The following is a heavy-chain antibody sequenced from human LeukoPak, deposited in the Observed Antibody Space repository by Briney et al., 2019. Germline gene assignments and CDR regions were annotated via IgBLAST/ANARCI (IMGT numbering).Heavy chain of an antibody. V-gene: IGHV1-18*01. CDR3: ARDRRPPDIVATITVSPFDY. CDR2: IRDYKGNT. Sequence: VASVRVSCKASGYTFTSYGMSGVRQAPGKGLEWMGWIRDYKGNTNYAQTLQRRVTMTTDTSTSTAYMELRSLRSDDTAVYYCARDRRPPDIVATITVSPFDYWGQGTLVTVSS. D-gene: IGHD5-12*01. CDR1: GYTFTSYG. J-gene: IGHJ4*02.